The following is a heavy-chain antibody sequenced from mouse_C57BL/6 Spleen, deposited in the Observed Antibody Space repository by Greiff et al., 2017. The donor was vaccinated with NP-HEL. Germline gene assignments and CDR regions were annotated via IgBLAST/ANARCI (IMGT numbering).Heavy chain of an antibody. CDR3: ARSDYGNFFDY. J-gene: IGHJ2*01. CDR2: IYPGSGNT. CDR1: GYTFTDYY. Sequence: VQLQESGAELVRPGASVKLSCKASGYTFTDYYINWVKQRPGQGLEWIARIYPGSGNTYYNEKFKGKATLTAEKSSSTAYMQLSSLTSEDSAVYFCARSDYGNFFDYWGQGTTLTVSS. V-gene: IGHV1-76*01. D-gene: IGHD2-1*01.